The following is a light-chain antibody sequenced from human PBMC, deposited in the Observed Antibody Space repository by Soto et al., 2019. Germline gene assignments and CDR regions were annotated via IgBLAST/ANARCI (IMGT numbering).Light chain of an antibody. J-gene: IGLJ1*01. CDR1: SSDVGGYNS. CDR3: SSYTSISTYV. Sequence: QSVLTQPASVSGSPGQSITISCTGTSSDVGGYNSVSWYQQHPGKAPKLMIYEVSNRPSGVSNRFSGSKSGNTASLTISGLQSEDEADYYCSSYTSISTYVFGTGTKVTGL. CDR2: EVS. V-gene: IGLV2-14*01.